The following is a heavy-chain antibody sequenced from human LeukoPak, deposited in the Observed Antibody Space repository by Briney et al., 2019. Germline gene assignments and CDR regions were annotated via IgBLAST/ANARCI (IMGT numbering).Heavy chain of an antibody. Sequence: GGSLRLSCAASGFTFSSYSMNWVRQAPGKGLEGVSSISSSSSYIYYEDSVKGRFTISRDNAKTSLYLQMNSLRAEDTAVYYCARDTVVPNAYWGQGTLVTVSS. CDR1: GFTFSSYS. CDR2: ISSSSSYI. V-gene: IGHV3-21*01. D-gene: IGHD4-23*01. CDR3: ARDTVVPNAY. J-gene: IGHJ4*02.